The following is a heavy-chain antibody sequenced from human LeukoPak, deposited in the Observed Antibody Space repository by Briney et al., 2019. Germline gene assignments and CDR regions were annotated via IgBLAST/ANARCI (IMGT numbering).Heavy chain of an antibody. Sequence: SETLSLTCTVSGGSISSGSYYWSWIRQPAGKGLDWIGRIYTSGSPNYNPSLKSRVTISLDTSKNQFSLKLSSVTAADTAVYYCARDLPDIVENNWFDPWGQGTLVTVSS. V-gene: IGHV4-61*02. D-gene: IGHD2-15*01. CDR3: ARDLPDIVENNWFDP. CDR1: GGSISSGSYY. CDR2: IYTSGSP. J-gene: IGHJ5*02.